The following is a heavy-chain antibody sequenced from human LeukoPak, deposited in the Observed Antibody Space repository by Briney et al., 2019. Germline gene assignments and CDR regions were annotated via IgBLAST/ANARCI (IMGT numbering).Heavy chain of an antibody. CDR3: ARALLGATIDY. Sequence: PSETLSLTCTVSGGSISSYYWSWVRQPPGKGLEWIGYIYYSGSTNYNPSLKSRVTISVDTSKNQFSLKLSSVTAADTAVYYCARALLGATIDYWGQGTLVTVSS. V-gene: IGHV4-59*01. J-gene: IGHJ4*02. CDR1: GGSISSYY. CDR2: IYYSGST. D-gene: IGHD1-26*01.